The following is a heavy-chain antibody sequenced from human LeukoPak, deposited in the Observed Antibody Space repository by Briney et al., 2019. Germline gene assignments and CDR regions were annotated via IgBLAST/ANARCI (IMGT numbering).Heavy chain of an antibody. D-gene: IGHD1-26*01. Sequence: GGSLRLSCAASGVTFSTYAMTWVRQTPGKGLEWVSVITGSGVSTFYADSVKGRFTISRDNSKNTLFLQMNSLRAEDTAVYYCAKGVVGVTSPNSLDYWGQGTLVTVSS. CDR2: ITGSGVST. V-gene: IGHV3-23*01. J-gene: IGHJ4*02. CDR3: AKGVVGVTSPNSLDY. CDR1: GVTFSTYA.